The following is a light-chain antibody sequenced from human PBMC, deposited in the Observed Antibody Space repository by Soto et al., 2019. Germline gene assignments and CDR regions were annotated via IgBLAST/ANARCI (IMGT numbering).Light chain of an antibody. CDR1: SIDVGGYNY. J-gene: IGLJ2*01. CDR3: SSYTSSSTVI. Sequence: QSALTQPASVSGSPGQSITISCTGTSIDVGGYNYIPWYQQHPGKAPKFIIYDVRNRPSGVSNRFSGSRSGNTASLTISGLQAEDEADYYCSSYTSSSTVIFGGGTKLTVL. CDR2: DVR. V-gene: IGLV2-14*01.